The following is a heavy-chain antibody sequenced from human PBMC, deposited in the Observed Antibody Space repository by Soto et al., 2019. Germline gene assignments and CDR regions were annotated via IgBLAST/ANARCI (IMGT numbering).Heavy chain of an antibody. CDR2: FDPEDGET. V-gene: IGHV1-24*01. CDR3: ATPDPLYSSSWYSYFDL. Sequence: QVQLVQSGAEVKKPGASVKVSCKVSGYTLTELSMHWVRQAPGKGLEWMGGFDPEDGETIYARKFQGRVTMTEDTSTDTAYMELSSLRSEDTAVYYCATPDPLYSSSWYSYFDLWGRGTLVTVSS. D-gene: IGHD6-13*01. J-gene: IGHJ2*01. CDR1: GYTLTELS.